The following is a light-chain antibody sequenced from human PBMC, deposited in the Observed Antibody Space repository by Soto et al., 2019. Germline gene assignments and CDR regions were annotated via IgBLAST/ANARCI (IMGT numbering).Light chain of an antibody. J-gene: IGKJ2*01. Sequence: QMTQSPSSLSASVGDRVTITCRASQYISNYLHWFQQKPGKAPQLLIYSASSLQSGVPSKFSGSGSGTEFTLTISSLQPEDFVTYYCQQSYSTPHTFGQGTKLEIK. CDR2: SAS. V-gene: IGKV1-39*01. CDR1: QYISNY. CDR3: QQSYSTPHT.